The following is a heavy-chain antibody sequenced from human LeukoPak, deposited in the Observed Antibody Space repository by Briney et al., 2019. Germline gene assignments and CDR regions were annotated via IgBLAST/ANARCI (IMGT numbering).Heavy chain of an antibody. CDR1: GGSISSYY. J-gene: IGHJ4*02. CDR3: ARLAAAAGDY. Sequence: SETLSLTCTVSGGSISSYYWSWIRQPPGKGLEWIGYISYSGSTDYNPSLKSRVTISVDTSKDQFSLKLSSVTAADTAVYYCARLAAAAGDYWGQGTLVTVSS. V-gene: IGHV4-59*08. CDR2: ISYSGST. D-gene: IGHD6-13*01.